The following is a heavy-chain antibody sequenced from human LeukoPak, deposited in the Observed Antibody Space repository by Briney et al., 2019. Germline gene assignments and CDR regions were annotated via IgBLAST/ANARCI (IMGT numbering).Heavy chain of an antibody. CDR3: ARVESSGWYFDY. CDR1: GYTFTGYY. J-gene: IGHJ4*02. V-gene: IGHV1-2*02. CDR2: INPNSGGT. Sequence: ASVKVSCKASGYTFTGYYMHWVRQAPGQGLEWMGWINPNSGGTNYAQKFQGRVTMTRDTSISTAHMELSRLRSDDTAVYYCARVESSGWYFDYWGQGTLVTVSS. D-gene: IGHD6-19*01.